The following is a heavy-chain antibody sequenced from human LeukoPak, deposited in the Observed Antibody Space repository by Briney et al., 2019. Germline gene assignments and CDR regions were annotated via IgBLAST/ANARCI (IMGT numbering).Heavy chain of an antibody. Sequence: SETLSLTCAVYSGSFSGYSWSWIRQPPGKGLEWIGYIYYSGSTKYNPPLKSRVSVSVDTSKNQFSLKLSSVTAADTAVYYCARTLSSGYPDYFYYMDVWGKGTTVTISS. CDR2: IYYSGST. CDR3: ARTLSSGYPDYFYYMDV. CDR1: SGSFSGYS. V-gene: IGHV4-59*01. D-gene: IGHD3-22*01. J-gene: IGHJ6*03.